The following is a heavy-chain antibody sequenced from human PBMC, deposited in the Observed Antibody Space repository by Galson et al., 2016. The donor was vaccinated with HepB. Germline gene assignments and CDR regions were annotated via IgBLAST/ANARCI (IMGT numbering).Heavy chain of an antibody. D-gene: IGHD1-26*01. J-gene: IGHJ6*02. V-gene: IGHV1-18*01. CDR1: GYTFTTYG. CDR3: AREQEVGYGMDV. CDR2: ISTYNGNT. Sequence: SVKVSCKASGYTFTTYGINWVRQAPRQGLEWMGWISTYNGNTNYAQKLQGRVTMTTDTSTATAYMELRSLRSDDTAVYYCAREQEVGYGMDVWGQGTTVTVSS.